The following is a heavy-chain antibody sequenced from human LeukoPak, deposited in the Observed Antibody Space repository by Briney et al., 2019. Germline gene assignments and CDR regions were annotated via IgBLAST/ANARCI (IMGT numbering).Heavy chain of an antibody. CDR3: ATDHGGNSEDY. V-gene: IGHV1-69-2*01. D-gene: IGHD4-23*01. Sequence: ASVKISCKASGYTFTDYYMHWVQQAPGKGLEWMGRVDPEDGETIYAEKFQGRVTITADTSTDTAYMELSSLRSEDTAVYYCATDHGGNSEDYWGQGTLVTVSS. J-gene: IGHJ4*02. CDR2: VDPEDGET. CDR1: GYTFTDYY.